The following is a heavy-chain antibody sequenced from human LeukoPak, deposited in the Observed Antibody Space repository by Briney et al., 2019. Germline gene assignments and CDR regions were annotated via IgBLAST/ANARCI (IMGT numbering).Heavy chain of an antibody. V-gene: IGHV5-10-1*01. D-gene: IGHD6-13*01. Sequence: GGALEISLKGSGFNFTSYWISWGRPVPGKGLEWMGRIDPSDSYTNYSPSFQGHVTISADKSISTAYLQWSSLKASDTAMYYCARLAPVAAIAAADYWGQGTLVTVSS. CDR3: ARLAPVAAIAAADY. CDR2: IDPSDSYT. J-gene: IGHJ4*02. CDR1: GFNFTSYW.